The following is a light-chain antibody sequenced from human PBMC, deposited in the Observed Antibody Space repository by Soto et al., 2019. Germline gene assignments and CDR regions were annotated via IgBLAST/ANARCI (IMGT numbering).Light chain of an antibody. CDR1: SSDVGSYNL. Sequence: QAVVTQPASVSGSPGQSITISCTGTSSDVGSYNLVSWYQQHPGKAPKLMIYEGSERPSGVSNRFSGSKSGNTASLTISGLQAEDEADYYCCSYAGSSTVIFGGGTKVTVL. J-gene: IGLJ2*01. CDR3: CSYAGSSTVI. CDR2: EGS. V-gene: IGLV2-23*03.